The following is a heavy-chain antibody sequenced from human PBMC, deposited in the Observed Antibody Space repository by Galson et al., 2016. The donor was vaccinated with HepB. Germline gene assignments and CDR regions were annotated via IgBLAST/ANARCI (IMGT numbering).Heavy chain of an antibody. V-gene: IGHV3-30*18. Sequence: SLRLSCAASGFTFSTYGMHWVRQAPGKGLEWVAVIPYDGSNKYYADSVKGRFTISRDNSKNTLYLQMNSLRAEDAAVYYCAKEIDNNFYDFWSGYQGCAFDIWGQGTMVTVSS. CDR2: IPYDGSNK. D-gene: IGHD3-3*01. CDR3: AKEIDNNFYDFWSGYQGCAFDI. J-gene: IGHJ3*02. CDR1: GFTFSTYG.